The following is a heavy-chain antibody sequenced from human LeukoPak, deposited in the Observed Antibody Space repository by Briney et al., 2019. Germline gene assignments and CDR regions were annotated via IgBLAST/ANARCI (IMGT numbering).Heavy chain of an antibody. D-gene: IGHD6-19*01. CDR1: GFTFSTYW. V-gene: IGHV3-9*01. J-gene: IGHJ4*02. CDR2: ISWNSGSI. Sequence: GGSLRLSCAASGFTFSTYWMHWVRQAPGKGLEWVSGISWNSGSIGYADSVKGRFTISRDNAKNSLYLQMNSLRAEDTALYYCARYSSGWYLYFDYWGQGTLVTVSS. CDR3: ARYSSGWYLYFDY.